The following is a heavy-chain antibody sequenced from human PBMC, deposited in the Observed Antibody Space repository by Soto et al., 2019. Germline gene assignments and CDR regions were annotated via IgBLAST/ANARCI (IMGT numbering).Heavy chain of an antibody. CDR3: EIIATSGGGDAFDI. CDR1: GFTFSNYA. CDR2: ILSDGINK. V-gene: IGHV3-30-3*01. J-gene: IGHJ3*02. D-gene: IGHD2-8*02. Sequence: QVQLVESGGGVVQPGRSLRLSCAASGFTFSNYAMHWVRQAPGKGLEWVAAILSDGINKYSADSVKGRFTISRDNSKNTLYLQMISLRPEDTAVYYCEIIATSGGGDAFDIWGQGTMVPVSS.